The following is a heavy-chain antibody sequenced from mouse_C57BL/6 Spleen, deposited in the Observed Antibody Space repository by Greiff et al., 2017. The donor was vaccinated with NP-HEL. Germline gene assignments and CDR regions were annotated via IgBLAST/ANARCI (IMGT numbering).Heavy chain of an antibody. CDR1: GYAFSSSW. CDR2: IYPGDGDT. CDR3: ARSAKGAMDY. V-gene: IGHV1-82*01. J-gene: IGHJ4*01. D-gene: IGHD6-1*01. Sequence: QVQPQQSGPELVKPGASVKISCKASGYAFSSSWMNWVKQRPGKGLEWIGRIYPGDGDTNYNGKFKGKATLTADKSSSTAYMQLSSLTSEDSAVYFCARSAKGAMDYWGQGTSVTVSS.